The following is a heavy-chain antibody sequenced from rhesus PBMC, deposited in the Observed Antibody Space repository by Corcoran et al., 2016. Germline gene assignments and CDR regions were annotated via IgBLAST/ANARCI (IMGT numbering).Heavy chain of an antibody. CDR2: IIPLVGIT. D-gene: IGHD2-21*01. CDR1: GFTFGSYA. CDR3: ALECTGSGCYAAFDY. J-gene: IGHJ4*01. Sequence: QVQLVQSGAEVKKPGASVKVSCKASGFTFGSYAISWVRQAPGKGLEWMGVIIPLVGITNYAEKFQGRVTITADTSTSTAYMELSSLRSEDTAVYYCALECTGSGCYAAFDYWGQGVLVTVSS. V-gene: IGHV1-198*02.